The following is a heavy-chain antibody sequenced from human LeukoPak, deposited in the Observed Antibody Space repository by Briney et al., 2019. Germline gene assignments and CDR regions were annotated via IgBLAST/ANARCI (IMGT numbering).Heavy chain of an antibody. CDR3: ASNYYDSRGYRWFDP. CDR1: GFTFSSYA. CDR2: ISYDGSNK. V-gene: IGHV3-30-3*01. J-gene: IGHJ5*02. Sequence: GGSLRLSCAASGFTFSSYAMHWVRQAPGKGLEWVAVISYDGSNKYYADSVKGRFTISRDNSKNTLYLQMNSLRAEDTAVYYCASNYYDSRGYRWFDPWGQGTLVTVSS. D-gene: IGHD3-22*01.